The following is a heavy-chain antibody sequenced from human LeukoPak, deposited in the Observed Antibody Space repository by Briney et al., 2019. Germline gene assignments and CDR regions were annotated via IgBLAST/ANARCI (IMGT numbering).Heavy chain of an antibody. CDR1: GASITTTNFW. D-gene: IGHD6-6*01. CDR3: ARYGLVEFRNAFQY. CDR2: IHDRGSD. Sequence: PSETLSLTCSVSGASITTTNFWWTWIRPSPGRGLEWIGYIHDRGSDKYNPALESRATLSVDTSKNQFSLKLNSVTAADTAVYYCARYGLVEFRNAFQYWGQGILVSVSS. V-gene: IGHV4-61*01. J-gene: IGHJ1*01.